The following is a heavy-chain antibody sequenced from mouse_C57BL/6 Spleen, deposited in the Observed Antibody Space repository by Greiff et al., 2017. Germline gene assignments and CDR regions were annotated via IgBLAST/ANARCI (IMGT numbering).Heavy chain of an antibody. D-gene: IGHD1-1*01. CDR2: IRSKSNNYAT. Sequence: EVKLVESGGGLVQPKGSLKLSCAASGFSFNTYAMNWVRQAPGKGLEWVARIRSKSNNYATYYADSVKDRFTISRDDSESMLYLQMNNLKTEDTAMYYCVRREDYYYGSSYGYYAMDYWGQGTSVTVSS. V-gene: IGHV10-1*01. J-gene: IGHJ4*01. CDR1: GFSFNTYA. CDR3: VRREDYYYGSSYGYYAMDY.